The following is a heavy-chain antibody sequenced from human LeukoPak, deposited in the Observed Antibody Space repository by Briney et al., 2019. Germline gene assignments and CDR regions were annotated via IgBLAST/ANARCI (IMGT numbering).Heavy chain of an antibody. CDR2: ISGSGGST. CDR3: AKGRYNWNQYYFDY. V-gene: IGHV3-23*01. CDR1: GFTFSSYA. J-gene: IGHJ4*02. D-gene: IGHD1-1*01. Sequence: PGGSLRLSCAALGFTFSSYAMSWVRQAPGKGLEWVSAISGSGGSTYYADSVKGRFTISRGNSKNTLYLQMNSLRAEDTAVYYCAKGRYNWNQYYFDYWGQGTLVTVSS.